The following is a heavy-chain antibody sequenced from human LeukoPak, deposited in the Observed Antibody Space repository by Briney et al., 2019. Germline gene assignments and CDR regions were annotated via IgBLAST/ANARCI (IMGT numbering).Heavy chain of an antibody. D-gene: IGHD3-22*01. CDR1: GGSISSGGYY. Sequence: PSETLSLTCTVSGGSISSGGYYWSWIRQHPGKGLEWMGYIYYSGSTYYNPSLKSRVTTSVDTSKNQFSLKLSSVTAADTAVYYCARVYYYDSSGSANWFDPWGQGTLVTVSS. CDR2: IYYSGST. V-gene: IGHV4-31*03. J-gene: IGHJ5*02. CDR3: ARVYYYDSSGSANWFDP.